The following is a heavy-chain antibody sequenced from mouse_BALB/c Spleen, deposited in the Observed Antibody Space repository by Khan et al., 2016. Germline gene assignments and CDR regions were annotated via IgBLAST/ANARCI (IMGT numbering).Heavy chain of an antibody. Sequence: QIQLVQSGPELKKPGETVKISCKASGYTFTNYGINWVKQAPGKGLKWMGWINTNTGEPTYAEEFKGRFAFSLETSASTAYLQINNLKNEDTATYFCAEDYYGSNWFAYWGQGTLVTVSA. V-gene: IGHV9-3*02. CDR3: AEDYYGSNWFAY. CDR2: INTNTGEP. J-gene: IGHJ3*01. CDR1: GYTFTNYG. D-gene: IGHD1-1*01.